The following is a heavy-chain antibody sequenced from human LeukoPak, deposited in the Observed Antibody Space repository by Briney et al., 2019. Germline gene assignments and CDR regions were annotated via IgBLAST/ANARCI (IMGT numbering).Heavy chain of an antibody. V-gene: IGHV4-4*07. CDR1: GGSTSSYY. Sequence: KTSETLSLTCTVSGGSTSSYYWSWTRQPPGKGLEWIGRVFTSGIISGNTNYNPSLKSRVTMSVDTSKNQFSLKLTSVTAADTAVYYCARDRYYYDSSSYYSAFETWGQGTMVTVSS. D-gene: IGHD3-22*01. CDR2: VFTSGIISGNT. CDR3: ARDRYYYDSSSYYSAFET. J-gene: IGHJ3*02.